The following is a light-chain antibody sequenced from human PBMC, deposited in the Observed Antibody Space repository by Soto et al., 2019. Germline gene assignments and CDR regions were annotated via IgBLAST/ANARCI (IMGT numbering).Light chain of an antibody. CDR3: QQYGSSTET. CDR1: QSVSSY. Sequence: EIVLTQSPATLSLSPGERVTLSCRASQSVSSYLAWYQQKPGRAPRLLIYDAFNRATGIPARFSGSGSGTDFTLTISSLEHEDFELYYCQQYGSSTETLGQGTKV. CDR2: DAF. J-gene: IGKJ1*01. V-gene: IGKV3-11*01.